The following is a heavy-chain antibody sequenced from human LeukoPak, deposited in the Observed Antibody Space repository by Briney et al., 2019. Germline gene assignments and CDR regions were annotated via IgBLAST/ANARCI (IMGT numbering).Heavy chain of an antibody. D-gene: IGHD3/OR15-3a*01. J-gene: IGHJ4*02. CDR2: ISSSGTTI. Sequence: PGGSLRLSCAVSGLTFSDYYMSWIRQAPGKGLEWVSYISSSGTTIYYADSVKGRFTISRDNAKNSLYLQMNSLTAEDTAVYYCARAGGWAGPFNYWGQGTLVTVSS. CDR1: GLTFSDYY. V-gene: IGHV3-11*01. CDR3: ARAGGWAGPFNY.